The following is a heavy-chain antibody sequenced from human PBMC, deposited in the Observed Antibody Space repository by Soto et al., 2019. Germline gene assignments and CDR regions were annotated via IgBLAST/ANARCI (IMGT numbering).Heavy chain of an antibody. CDR1: GFTFSNAW. J-gene: IGHJ6*03. CDR2: IKSKTDGGTT. Sequence: GGSLRLSCAASGFTFSNAWMSWVRQAPGKGLEWVGRIKSKTDGGTTDYAAPVKGRFTISRDDSKNTLYLQMNSLKTEDTAVYYCTTGFWSGYYYYYYYYYMDVWGKGTTVTVSS. D-gene: IGHD3-3*01. V-gene: IGHV3-15*01. CDR3: TTGFWSGYYYYYYYYYMDV.